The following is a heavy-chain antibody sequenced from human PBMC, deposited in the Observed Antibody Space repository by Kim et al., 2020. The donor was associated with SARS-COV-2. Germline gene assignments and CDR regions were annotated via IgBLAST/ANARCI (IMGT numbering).Heavy chain of an antibody. CDR3: ARDCYYGSGSSGMDV. Sequence: ASVKVSCKASGYTFTGYYMHWVRQAPGQGLEWMGWINPNSGGTNYAQKFQGWVTMTRDTSISTAYMELSRLRSADTAGYYCARDCYYGSGSSGMDVWGQGTTVTVSS. D-gene: IGHD3-10*01. J-gene: IGHJ6*02. CDR1: GYTFTGYY. CDR2: INPNSGGT. V-gene: IGHV1-2*04.